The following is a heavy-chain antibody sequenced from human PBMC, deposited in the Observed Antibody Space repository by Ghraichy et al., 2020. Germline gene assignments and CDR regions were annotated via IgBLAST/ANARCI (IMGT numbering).Heavy chain of an antibody. Sequence: SETLSLTCAVYGGSFSAYNLNWIRQAPGKGLEWIGEIIHSGTSNYNPSLKSRVTISADTSKRQVSLKLSSVTAADTAIYYCARFGATVTTLEFAYWGQGTLVTVSS. V-gene: IGHV4-34*12. CDR2: IIHSGTS. CDR1: GGSFSAYN. CDR3: ARFGATVTTLEFAY. J-gene: IGHJ4*02. D-gene: IGHD4-17*01.